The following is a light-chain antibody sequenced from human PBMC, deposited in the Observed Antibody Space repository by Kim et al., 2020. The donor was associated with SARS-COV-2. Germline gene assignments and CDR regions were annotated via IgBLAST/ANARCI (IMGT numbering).Light chain of an antibody. V-gene: IGKV1-5*01. CDR1: QSISSW. Sequence: SASVGDRVTITCRASQSISSWLAWYQQKPGKAPKLLIYDASSLESGVPSRFSGSVSGTEFTLTISSLQPDDFATYYCQQYSSSPFTFGQWTKLEI. CDR2: DAS. J-gene: IGKJ2*01. CDR3: QQYSSSPFT.